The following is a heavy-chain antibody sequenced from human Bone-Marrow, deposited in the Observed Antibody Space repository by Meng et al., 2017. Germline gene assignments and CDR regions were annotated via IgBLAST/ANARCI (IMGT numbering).Heavy chain of an antibody. CDR3: ARGLREGYDSSGYYLPDY. D-gene: IGHD3-22*01. Sequence: SETLSPTCTVSGGSTSSGGYYWSWIRQHPGKGLEWIGYIYYSGSTYYNPSLKSRVTISVDTSKNQFSLKLSSVTAADTAVYYCARGLREGYDSSGYYLPDYWGQGTLVTVSS. V-gene: IGHV4-31*03. CDR2: IYYSGST. J-gene: IGHJ4*02. CDR1: GGSTSSGGYY.